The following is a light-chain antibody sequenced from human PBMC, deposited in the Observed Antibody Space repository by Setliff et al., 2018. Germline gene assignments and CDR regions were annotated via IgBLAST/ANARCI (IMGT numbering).Light chain of an antibody. Sequence: PGQRVTISCTGSRSNIGAGYGVHWYQQFPGTAPKLLIYNDNNRPSGVPDRFSGSKSGTSASLAITGLQAEDEADYFCQSYDNSLSGSGLFGTGTKVTVL. V-gene: IGLV1-40*01. CDR2: NDN. CDR1: RSNIGAGYG. J-gene: IGLJ1*01. CDR3: QSYDNSLSGSGL.